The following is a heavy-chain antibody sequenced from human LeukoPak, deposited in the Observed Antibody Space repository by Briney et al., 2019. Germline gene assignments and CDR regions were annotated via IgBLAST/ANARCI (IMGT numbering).Heavy chain of an antibody. CDR3: VRIPNNAGFPNWFDP. D-gene: IGHD2-21*01. CDR2: ISGGSDDI. V-gene: IGHV3-21*01. CDR1: GFSFSTST. Sequence: GGSLRLSCAASGFSFSTSTMNWIRQAPGKGLEWVSSISGGSDDIHYADSVEGRFTISRDNARNSVYLQMNSLRAEDTALYYCVRIPNNAGFPNWFDPWGQGTLVTVPS. J-gene: IGHJ5*02.